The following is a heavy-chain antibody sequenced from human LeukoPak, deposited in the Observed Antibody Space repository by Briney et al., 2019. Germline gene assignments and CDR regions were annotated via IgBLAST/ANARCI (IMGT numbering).Heavy chain of an antibody. V-gene: IGHV1-18*01. CDR1: GYTFTSYG. CDR2: ISAYNGNT. CDR3: ARDHWSSSWYGFGYYYYGMDV. J-gene: IGHJ6*02. Sequence: ASVKVSCKASGYTFTSYGISWVRQAPGQGLEWMGWISAYNGNTNYAQKLQGRVTMTTDTSTSTAYMELRSLRSDDTAVYYCARDHWSSSWYGFGYYYYGMDVWGQGTTVTVSS. D-gene: IGHD6-13*01.